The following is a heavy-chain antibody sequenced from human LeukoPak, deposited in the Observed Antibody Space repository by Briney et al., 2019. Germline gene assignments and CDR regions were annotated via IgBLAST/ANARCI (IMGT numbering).Heavy chain of an antibody. CDR2: IIPIFGTA. CDR3: ASYSVSSGWDLITFDY. D-gene: IGHD6-19*01. CDR1: GGTFSSYA. Sequence: EASVKVSCKASGGTFSSYAISWVRQAPGQGLEWMGGIIPIFGTANYAQKFQGRVTITADESTSTAYTELSSLRSEDTAVYYCASYSVSSGWDLITFDYWGQGTLVTVSS. J-gene: IGHJ4*02. V-gene: IGHV1-69*13.